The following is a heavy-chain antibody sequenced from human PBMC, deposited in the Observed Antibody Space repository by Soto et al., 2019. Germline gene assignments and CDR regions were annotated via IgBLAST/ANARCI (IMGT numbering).Heavy chain of an antibody. CDR1: GFTFSSYW. V-gene: IGHV3-7*01. D-gene: IGHD1-26*01. CDR2: IKQDGSEK. J-gene: IGHJ6*02. Sequence: GGSQRLSCAASGFTFSSYWMSWVRQAPGKGLEWVANIKQDGSEKYYVDSVKGRFTISRDNAKNSLYLQMNSLRAEDTAVYYCARWGTTFYYYYGMDVWGQGTTVTVSS. CDR3: ARWGTTFYYYYGMDV.